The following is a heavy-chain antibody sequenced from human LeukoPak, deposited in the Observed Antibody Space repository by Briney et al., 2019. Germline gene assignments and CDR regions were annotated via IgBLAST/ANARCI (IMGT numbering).Heavy chain of an antibody. D-gene: IGHD3-10*01. J-gene: IGHJ4*02. CDR1: GGSISSYY. CDR3: ARDELFGGLKD. V-gene: IGHV4-59*01. Sequence: PSETLSLTCTVSGGSISSYYWSWIRQPPGKGLEWIGYIYYSGSTNYNPSLKSRVTISVDTSKNQFSLKLSSVTAADTAVYYCARDELFGGLKDWGQGTLVTVSS. CDR2: IYYSGST.